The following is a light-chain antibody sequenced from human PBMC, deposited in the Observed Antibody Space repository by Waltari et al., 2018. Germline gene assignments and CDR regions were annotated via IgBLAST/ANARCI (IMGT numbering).Light chain of an antibody. V-gene: IGLV3-27*01. CDR2: KDT. CDR1: VLAGKN. J-gene: IGLJ2*01. CDR3: HAAADNNWF. Sequence: YDLAQPFSVSVSPGQTATITCSGAVLAGKNVRWFQQRPGQAPTLILYKDTERPSGIPERFSGSSSGSTVTLTIRGALLEDEADYHCHAAADNNWFFGGGTKLTVL.